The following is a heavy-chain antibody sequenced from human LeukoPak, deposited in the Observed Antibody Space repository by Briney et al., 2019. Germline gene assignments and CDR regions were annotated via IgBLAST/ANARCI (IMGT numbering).Heavy chain of an antibody. J-gene: IGHJ4*02. Sequence: GGSLRLSCAASGFTFSSYAMSWVRQAPGKGLEWVSAISGSGGSTYYAGSVKGRFTISRDNSKNTLYLQMNSLRAEDTAVYYCAKDQEYSSSWYGVYYFDYWGQGTLVTVSS. V-gene: IGHV3-23*01. CDR2: ISGSGGST. D-gene: IGHD6-13*01. CDR1: GFTFSSYA. CDR3: AKDQEYSSSWYGVYYFDY.